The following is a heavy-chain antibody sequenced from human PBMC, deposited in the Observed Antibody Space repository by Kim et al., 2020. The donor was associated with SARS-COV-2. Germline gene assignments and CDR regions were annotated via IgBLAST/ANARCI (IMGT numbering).Heavy chain of an antibody. J-gene: IGHJ4*02. V-gene: IGHV3-23*01. D-gene: IGHD3-22*01. Sequence: SVKGRFTISRDNSKNTLYLQMNSLRAEDTAVYYCATHYYDSSGYYGGIDYWGQGTLVTVSS. CDR3: ATHYYDSSGYYGGIDY.